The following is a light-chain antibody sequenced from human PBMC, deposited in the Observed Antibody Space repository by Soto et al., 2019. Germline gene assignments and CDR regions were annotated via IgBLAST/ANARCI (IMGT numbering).Light chain of an antibody. J-gene: IGKJ1*01. CDR2: GAS. CDR3: QQYNNWPWT. V-gene: IGKV3-15*01. CDR1: QSISDT. Sequence: EMVMTQSPATMSVSPVGGATLSCRASQSISDTLAWYQQKPRQPPRLLINGASTSATGFPARFSGSGSGTDFTLTISSLQSEDFAVYYCQQYNNWPWTFGQGTKVDI.